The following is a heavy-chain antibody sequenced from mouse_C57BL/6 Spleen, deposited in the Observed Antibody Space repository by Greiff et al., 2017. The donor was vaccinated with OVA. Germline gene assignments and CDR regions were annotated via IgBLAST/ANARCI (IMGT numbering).Heavy chain of an antibody. V-gene: IGHV1-74*01. Sequence: VKQRPGQGLEWIGRIHPSDSDTNYNQKFKGKATLTVDKSSSTAYMQLSSLTSEDSAVYYCAINPAYYSNYVFAYWGQGTLVTVSA. J-gene: IGHJ3*01. CDR3: AINPAYYSNYVFAY. CDR2: IHPSDSDT. D-gene: IGHD2-5*01.